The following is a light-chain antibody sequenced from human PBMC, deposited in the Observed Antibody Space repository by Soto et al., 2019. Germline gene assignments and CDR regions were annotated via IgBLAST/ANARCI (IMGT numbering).Light chain of an antibody. J-gene: IGLJ1*01. CDR1: SSDVGGYNY. CDR3: SSYAGSNNFECV. CDR2: EVS. Sequence: QSALTQPHTASGSPGQSVTISCTGTSSDVGGYNYVSWYQQHPGKAPKLMIYEVSKRPSGVPDRFSGSKSGNTASLTVSGLQAEDEADYYCSSYAGSNNFECVFGTGTKLTVL. V-gene: IGLV2-8*01.